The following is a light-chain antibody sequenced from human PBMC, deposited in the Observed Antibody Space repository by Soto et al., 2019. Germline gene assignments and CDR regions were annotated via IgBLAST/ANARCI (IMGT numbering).Light chain of an antibody. CDR3: QQRAKWPST. CDR2: WAS. Sequence: DIVMTQSPDSLPVSLGERATINCKSSQSLLYSSNNKNYLAWYQQKPGQPPKLLIFWASTRESGVPDRFSGSGSGTDFTLTISRLQAEDVAVYYCQQRAKWPSTFGPGTKVE. V-gene: IGKV4-1*01. CDR1: QSLLYSSNNKNY. J-gene: IGKJ2*02.